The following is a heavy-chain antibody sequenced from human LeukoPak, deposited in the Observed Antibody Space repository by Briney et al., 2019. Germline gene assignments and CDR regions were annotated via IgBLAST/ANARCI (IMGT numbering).Heavy chain of an antibody. CDR1: GFTFSSYA. J-gene: IGHJ3*01. CDR3: VRLLAVDDAFDF. V-gene: IGHV3-64*01. CDR2: ISPNGINT. Sequence: PGGSLRLSCAASGFTFSSYAMHWVRQAPGKGLEYVSAISPNGINTYYRNSVKGRFTISRDNSKNTLYLQMGSLRDEDMAVYYCVRLLAVDDAFDFWGQGTRVTVSS. D-gene: IGHD6-19*01.